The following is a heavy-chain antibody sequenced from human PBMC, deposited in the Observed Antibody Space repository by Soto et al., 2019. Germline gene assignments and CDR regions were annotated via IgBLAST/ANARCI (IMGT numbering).Heavy chain of an antibody. J-gene: IGHJ5*02. Sequence: QVQLQESGPGLVKPSQTLSLTCTVSGGSISSGGYYWSWIRQHPGKGLEWIGYIYYSGSTYYNPSLKSRVTISLDTSKSQFSLKLSSVTAADTAVYYCAREYMVRGVIGVGDLLFVPWGQGTLVTVSS. CDR3: AREYMVRGVIGVGDLLFVP. CDR2: IYYSGST. V-gene: IGHV4-31*03. D-gene: IGHD3-10*01. CDR1: GGSISSGGYY.